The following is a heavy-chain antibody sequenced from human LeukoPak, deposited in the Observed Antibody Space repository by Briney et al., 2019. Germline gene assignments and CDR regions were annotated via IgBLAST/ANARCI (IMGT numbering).Heavy chain of an antibody. V-gene: IGHV1-46*01. Sequence: ASVKVSCKASGYTFTSYYMHWVRQAPGQGLEWMGIINPSGGSTSYAQKFQGRVTMTRDTSTSTVYMELSSLGSEDTAVYYCARDAYYYDSSGYYSGRFDPWGQGTLVTVSS. D-gene: IGHD3-22*01. J-gene: IGHJ5*02. CDR3: ARDAYYYDSSGYYSGRFDP. CDR1: GYTFTSYY. CDR2: INPSGGST.